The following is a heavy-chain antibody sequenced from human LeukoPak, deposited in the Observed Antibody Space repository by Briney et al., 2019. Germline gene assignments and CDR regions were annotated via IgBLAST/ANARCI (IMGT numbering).Heavy chain of an antibody. Sequence: GGSLRLSCAASGFTFSSYAMHWVRQAPGKGLEWGAVISYDGSNKYYADSVKGRFTISRDNSKNTLYLQMNSLRAEDTAVYYCARDSDYYYGMDVWGKGTTVTVSS. CDR3: ARDSDYYYGMDV. CDR1: GFTFSSYA. V-gene: IGHV3-30*04. CDR2: ISYDGSNK. J-gene: IGHJ6*04.